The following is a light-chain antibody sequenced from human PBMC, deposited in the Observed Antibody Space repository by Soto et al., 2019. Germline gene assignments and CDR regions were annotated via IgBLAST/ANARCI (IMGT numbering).Light chain of an antibody. CDR2: SNN. V-gene: IGLV1-47*02. CDR3: ASWDDRMGAVI. Sequence: QSVLTPPPSASGTPGQRVFISCSGSSSNIGGTNYAYWYQQRPGAAPKLLMHSNNLRPSGVPERISGSKSGTSASLAISGLRSEDEAVYYCASWDDRMGAVIFGGGTKVTVL. J-gene: IGLJ2*01. CDR1: SSNIGGTNY.